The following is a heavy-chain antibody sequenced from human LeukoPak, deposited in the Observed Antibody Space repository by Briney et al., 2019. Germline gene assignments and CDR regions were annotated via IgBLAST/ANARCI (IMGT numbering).Heavy chain of an antibody. V-gene: IGHV3-33*01. CDR3: AREPHSYYDFWSGFTNRGAYFDY. CDR2: IWYDGSNK. J-gene: IGHJ4*02. Sequence: PGGSLRLSCAASGFTFSSYGMHWVRQAPGKGLEWVAVIWYDGSNKYYADSVKGRFTISRDKSKNTLYLQMNSLRAEDTAVYYCAREPHSYYDFWSGFTNRGAYFDYWGQGTLVTVSS. D-gene: IGHD3-3*01. CDR1: GFTFSSYG.